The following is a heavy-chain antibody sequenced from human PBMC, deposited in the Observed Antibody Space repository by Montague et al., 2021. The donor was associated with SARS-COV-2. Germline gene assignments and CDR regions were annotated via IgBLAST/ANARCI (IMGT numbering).Heavy chain of an antibody. V-gene: IGHV4-59*01. CDR1: GGSTTNYD. CDR2: ILYTGST. CDR3: AKAQNICFIANYVSYFDL. J-gene: IGHJ4*02. D-gene: IGHD3-16*01. Sequence: SETLSLTCPVSGGSTTNYDWTWIRQSPGKVLQWIGYILYTGSTKFNPALKSQVSMSVNTSKKHFSLRLSAVTAADTARYYCAKAQNICFIANYVSYFDLWGLGALVTVSS.